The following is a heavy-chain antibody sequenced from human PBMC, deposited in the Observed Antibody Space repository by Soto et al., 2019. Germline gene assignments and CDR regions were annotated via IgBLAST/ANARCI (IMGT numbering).Heavy chain of an antibody. CDR2: IYYSGST. Sequence: PSETLSLTCTVSGGSISSYYWSWIRQPPGKGLEWIGYIYYSGSTNYNPSLKSRVTISVDTSKNQFSLKLSSVTAADTAVYYCATEIAADGNWFDPWGQGTLVTVS. V-gene: IGHV4-59*01. D-gene: IGHD6-13*01. CDR3: ATEIAADGNWFDP. CDR1: GGSISSYY. J-gene: IGHJ5*02.